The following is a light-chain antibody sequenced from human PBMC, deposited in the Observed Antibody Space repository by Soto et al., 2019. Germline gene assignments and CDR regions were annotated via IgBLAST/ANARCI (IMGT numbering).Light chain of an antibody. CDR1: QSVSNNF. CDR2: GAS. Sequence: EIVLTQSPGTLSLSPGERATLSCRASQSVSNNFLAWYQQKTGQAPRLLIYGASSRATGIPDRFSGSGSGTDFNLTSSRLEPEDVEVYYCQQYGNLYTFGQGTKLEIK. J-gene: IGKJ2*01. CDR3: QQYGNLYT. V-gene: IGKV3-20*01.